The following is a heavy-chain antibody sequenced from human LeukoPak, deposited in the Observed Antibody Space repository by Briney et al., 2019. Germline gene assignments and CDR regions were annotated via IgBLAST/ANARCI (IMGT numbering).Heavy chain of an antibody. CDR2: IIPILGIA. Sequence: ASVKVSCKASGGTFSSYAISWVRQAPGQGLEWMGRIIPILGIANYAQKFQGRVTITADKSTSTAYMELSSLRSEDTAVYYCARVPSPHYYGSGDAFDIWGQGTMVTVSS. D-gene: IGHD3-10*01. V-gene: IGHV1-69*04. CDR3: ARVPSPHYYGSGDAFDI. J-gene: IGHJ3*02. CDR1: GGTFSSYA.